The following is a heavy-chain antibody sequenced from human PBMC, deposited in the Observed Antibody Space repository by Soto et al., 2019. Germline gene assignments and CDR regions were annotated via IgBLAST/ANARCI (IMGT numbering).Heavy chain of an antibody. CDR3: ARDLPVTTGDYYYYGMDV. CDR2: IYYSGST. CDR1: GGSISSYY. Sequence: SETLSLTCTVSGGSISSYYWSWIRQPPGKGLEWIGYIYYSGSTNYNPSLKSRVTISVDTSKNQFSLKLSSVTAADTAVYYCARDLPVTTGDYYYYGMDVWGQGTTVTVSS. V-gene: IGHV4-59*01. J-gene: IGHJ6*02. D-gene: IGHD4-17*01.